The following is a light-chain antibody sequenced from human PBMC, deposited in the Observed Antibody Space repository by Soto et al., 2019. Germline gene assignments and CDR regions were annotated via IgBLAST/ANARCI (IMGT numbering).Light chain of an antibody. Sequence: EMVMTQSPATLSVSPGEKATLSCRASQSVSSSLAWYQQIPGQAPRLLIYGASTRATAIPARFSGSGSGTDLTLTISSLQSEDFAIYYCQQYDNWPWTFGQGTKVEIK. J-gene: IGKJ1*01. CDR3: QQYDNWPWT. V-gene: IGKV3-15*01. CDR1: QSVSSS. CDR2: GAS.